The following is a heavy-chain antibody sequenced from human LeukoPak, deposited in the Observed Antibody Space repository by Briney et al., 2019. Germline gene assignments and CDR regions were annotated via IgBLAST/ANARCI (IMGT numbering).Heavy chain of an antibody. D-gene: IGHD3/OR15-3a*01. Sequence: GGSPRLSCAGSGFTFSTYWMHWVRQAPGKGLVWVSRIDRDGSVTWYADSVKGRFTISRDNRKSTVSLQMNSLRAEDTALYYCVRDLDWGAFDVWGQGTMVTVSS. V-gene: IGHV3-74*01. CDR1: GFTFSTYW. J-gene: IGHJ3*01. CDR2: IDRDGSVT. CDR3: VRDLDWGAFDV.